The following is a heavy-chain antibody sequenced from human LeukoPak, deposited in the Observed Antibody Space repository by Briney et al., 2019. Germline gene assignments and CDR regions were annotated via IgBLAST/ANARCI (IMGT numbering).Heavy chain of an antibody. D-gene: IGHD3-10*01. J-gene: IGHJ4*02. CDR1: GGSISSYY. Sequence: PSETLSLTCTVSGGSISSYYWSWIRQPPGKGLEWIGYMYYSGSTNYNPSLKSQVTISADTSKNQFSLKLSSVTAADTAVYYCARDSPYYYGSGSYYKDYWGQGTLVTVSS. CDR3: ARDSPYYYGSGSYYKDY. CDR2: MYYSGST. V-gene: IGHV4-59*12.